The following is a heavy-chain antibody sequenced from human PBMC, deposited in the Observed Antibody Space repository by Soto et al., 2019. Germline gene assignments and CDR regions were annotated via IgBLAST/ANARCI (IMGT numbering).Heavy chain of an antibody. CDR3: ATHGDYPTYYYYMDV. Sequence: PSETLSLTCTVSGGSISSYYWSWIRQPPGKVLKWIGYIYYSGSTNYNPSLKSRVTISVDTSKNQFSLKLSSVTAADTAVYYCATHGDYPTYYYYMDVWGKGTTVTV. V-gene: IGHV4-59*01. CDR2: IYYSGST. J-gene: IGHJ6*03. CDR1: GGSISSYY. D-gene: IGHD4-17*01.